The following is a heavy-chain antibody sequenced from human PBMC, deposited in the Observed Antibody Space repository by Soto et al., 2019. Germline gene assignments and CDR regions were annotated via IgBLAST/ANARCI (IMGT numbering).Heavy chain of an antibody. J-gene: IGHJ3*02. CDR2: IYASGSP. Sequence: SETLSLTCTISGGSVSVYYWSWIRQSTGQGLEWIGYIYASGSPYYNPSLRSRVTMTTDTSTSTAYMDLRSLTSDDTAVYYCARDRVAGIWGDAFDIWGQGTMVTVPS. CDR1: GGSVSVYY. V-gene: IGHV4-4*08. CDR3: ARDRVAGIWGDAFDI. D-gene: IGHD3-16*01.